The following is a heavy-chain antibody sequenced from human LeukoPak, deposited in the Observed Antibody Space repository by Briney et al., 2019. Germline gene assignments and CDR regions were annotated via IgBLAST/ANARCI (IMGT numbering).Heavy chain of an antibody. V-gene: IGHV1-69*13. CDR3: ARDVGATPGSSDP. Sequence: SVKVSCKGSGGTFSSYAISWVRHAPGQGLEWMGGIIPIFGTANYAQKFQGRVTITADESTSTAYMQLSSLRSEDTAVYYCARDVGATPGSSDPWGQGTLVTVSS. CDR2: IIPIFGTA. J-gene: IGHJ5*02. D-gene: IGHD1-26*01. CDR1: GGTFSSYA.